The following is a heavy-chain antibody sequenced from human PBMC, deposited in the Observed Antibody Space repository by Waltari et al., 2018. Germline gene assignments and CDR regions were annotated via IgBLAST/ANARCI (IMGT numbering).Heavy chain of an antibody. CDR3: ARANTIFGVIRTWYYMDV. CDR2: INHSGRT. J-gene: IGHJ6*03. V-gene: IGHV4-34*01. CDR1: VGSFSGSY. D-gene: IGHD3-3*01. Sequence: QVQLQQWGAGLVKPSETLSLPCVLSVGSFSGSYWTWLRQPPGKGLEWIGEINHSGRTNYNPSLKSRVTISIDTSKIQFSLKLGSVTVADTAVYYCARANTIFGVIRTWYYMDVWGKGTPVTVSS.